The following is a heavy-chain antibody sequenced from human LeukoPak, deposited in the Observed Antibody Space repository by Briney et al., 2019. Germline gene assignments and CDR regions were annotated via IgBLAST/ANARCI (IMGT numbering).Heavy chain of an antibody. J-gene: IGHJ4*02. V-gene: IGHV3-30-3*01. Sequence: GGSLRLSCAASGFAFSSYAMHWVRQAPGKGLEWVAVISYDGSNKYYADSVKGRFTISRDNSKNTLYLQMNSLRAEDTAVYYCARDYYDSSGYFDYWGQGTLVTVSS. CDR2: ISYDGSNK. D-gene: IGHD3-22*01. CDR3: ARDYYDSSGYFDY. CDR1: GFAFSSYA.